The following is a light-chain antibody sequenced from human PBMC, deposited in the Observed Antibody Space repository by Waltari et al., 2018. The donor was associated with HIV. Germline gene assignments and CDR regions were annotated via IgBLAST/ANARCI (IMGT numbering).Light chain of an antibody. V-gene: IGLV2-8*01. Sequence: QSALTQPPSASGSPGQSVTISCTGTSSDIGAYNYVSWLQQHPGKAPKRMIFDVSKRPSGVPVRFSGSKSGNTASLTVAGLQAEDEADYYCASHAGSKDVFGGGTKLTVL. CDR3: ASHAGSKDV. CDR2: DVS. CDR1: SSDIGAYNY. J-gene: IGLJ2*01.